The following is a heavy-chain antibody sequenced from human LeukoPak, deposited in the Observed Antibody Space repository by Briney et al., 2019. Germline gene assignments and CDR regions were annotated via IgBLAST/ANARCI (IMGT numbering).Heavy chain of an antibody. J-gene: IGHJ6*03. Sequence: GGSLRLSCAASGFTFSDYYMSWIRRAPGKGLEWVSYISSSGSTIYYADSVKGRFTISRDNAKNSLYLQMNSLRAEDTAVYYCARGGLDYDILTGSSSDYYYYYMDVWGRGTTVTVSS. V-gene: IGHV3-11*04. CDR3: ARGGLDYDILTGSSSDYYYYYMDV. CDR2: ISSSGSTI. CDR1: GFTFSDYY. D-gene: IGHD3-9*01.